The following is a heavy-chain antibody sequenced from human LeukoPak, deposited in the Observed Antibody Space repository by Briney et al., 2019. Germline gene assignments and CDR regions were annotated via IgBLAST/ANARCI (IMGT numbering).Heavy chain of an antibody. CDR1: GGSISSYY. CDR3: AGKLGYLWSGYYSY. V-gene: IGHV4-4*07. CDR2: IYTSGST. Sequence: PSETLSLTCTVSGGSISSYYWSWIRQPAGKGLEWIGHIYTSGSTNYNPSLNSRVTMSVDTSTNQFSLKLSSVTAADTAVYYCAGKLGYLWSGYYSYWGQGTLVTVSS. D-gene: IGHD3-3*01. J-gene: IGHJ4*02.